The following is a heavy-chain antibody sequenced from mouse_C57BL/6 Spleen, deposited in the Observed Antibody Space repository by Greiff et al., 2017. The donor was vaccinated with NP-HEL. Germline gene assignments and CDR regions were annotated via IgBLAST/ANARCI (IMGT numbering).Heavy chain of an antibody. CDR1: GYTFTSYW. Sequence: VQLQQPGAELVRPGTSVKLSCKASGYTFTSYWMHWVKQRPGQGLEWIGVIDPSDSYTNYNQKFKGKATLTVDTSSSTAYMQLSSLTSEDSAVYYCARSAFMVTTRAWFAYWGQGTLVTVSA. J-gene: IGHJ3*01. V-gene: IGHV1-59*01. CDR3: ARSAFMVTTRAWFAY. CDR2: IDPSDSYT. D-gene: IGHD2-2*01.